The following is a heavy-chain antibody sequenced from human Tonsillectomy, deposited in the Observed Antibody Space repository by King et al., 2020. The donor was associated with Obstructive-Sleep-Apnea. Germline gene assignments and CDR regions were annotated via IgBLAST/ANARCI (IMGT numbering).Heavy chain of an antibody. CDR3: TRDRGQCGGDCFVFDY. CDR1: GFTFGDYA. D-gene: IGHD2-21*02. V-gene: IGHV3-49*03. Sequence: VQLVESGGGLVQPGQSLRLSCTLSGFTFGDYAMSWFRQAPGKGLEWVGFIRSKAYGGTTEYAASVKGRFAISRDDSKSIAYLQMYSLKTEDTAVYYCTRDRGQCGGDCFVFDYWGQGTLVTVSS. CDR2: IRSKAYGGTT. J-gene: IGHJ4*02.